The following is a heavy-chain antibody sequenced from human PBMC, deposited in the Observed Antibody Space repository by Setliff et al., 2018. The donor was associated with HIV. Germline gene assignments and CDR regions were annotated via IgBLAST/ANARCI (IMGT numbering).Heavy chain of an antibody. CDR3: ARDPRRQYSTSGGDLDY. CDR2: INPSSGGA. D-gene: IGHD6-6*01. V-gene: IGHV1-2*02. J-gene: IGHJ4*02. Sequence: GASVKVSCKASAYMFTGYNIHWVRQAPGQGLEWMGWINPSSGGANYAPKFQGRVTMTRDTTISTAYMDLRGLRSDDTAVYYCARDPRRQYSTSGGDLDYWGQGTPVTVSS. CDR1: AYMFTGYN.